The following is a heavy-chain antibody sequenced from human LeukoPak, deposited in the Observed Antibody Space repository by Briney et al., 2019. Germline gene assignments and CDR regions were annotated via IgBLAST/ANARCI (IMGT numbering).Heavy chain of an antibody. D-gene: IGHD3-3*01. CDR1: GFTFSSYA. V-gene: IGHV3-23*01. J-gene: IGHJ4*02. CDR2: SGSGGST. Sequence: GGSLRLSCAASGFTFSSYAMSWVRQAPGKGLEWVSGSGSGGSTYYADSVKGRFTISRDNSKNTLYLQMNSISAEATAVYYYAKDFWSGYYPNCWGQGTLVTVSS. CDR3: AKDFWSGYYPNC.